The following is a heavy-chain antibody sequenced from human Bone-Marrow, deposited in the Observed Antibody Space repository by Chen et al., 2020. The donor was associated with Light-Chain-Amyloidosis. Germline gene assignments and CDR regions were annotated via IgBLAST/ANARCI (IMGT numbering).Heavy chain of an antibody. CDR2: LDPTGDKI. CDR3: VRADGQQSFDY. J-gene: IGHJ4*02. CDR1: GYTFPDYY. D-gene: IGHD6-13*01. V-gene: IGHV1-46*01. Sequence: QVQLVQSGTEVKESWASVKVSCKASGYTFPDYYMHWVRQTPGQGLEWMGILDPTGDKINYTQKFQGRVTMTRDTPTSTVYMELSSLRAEDTAVYYCVRADGQQSFDYWGQGTVVTVSS.